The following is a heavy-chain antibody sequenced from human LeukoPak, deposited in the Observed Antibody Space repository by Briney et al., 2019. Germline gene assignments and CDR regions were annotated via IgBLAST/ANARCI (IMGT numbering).Heavy chain of an antibody. V-gene: IGHV4-59*01. CDR1: GGSISSYY. Sequence: SETLSLTCTVSGGSISSYYWSWIRQPPGKGLEWIGYIYYSGSTNYNPSLKSRVTISVDTSKNQFSPKLSSVTAADTAVYYCARGISYSSSWYYYYYYMDVWGKGTTVTVSS. CDR2: IYYSGST. CDR3: ARGISYSSSWYYYYYYMDV. J-gene: IGHJ6*03. D-gene: IGHD6-13*01.